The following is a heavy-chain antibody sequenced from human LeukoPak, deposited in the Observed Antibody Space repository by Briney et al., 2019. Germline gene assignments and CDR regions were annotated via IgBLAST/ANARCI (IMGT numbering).Heavy chain of an antibody. CDR1: GFTFSSYA. CDR2: ISGSGGST. Sequence: PGGSLRLSCAASGFTFSSYAMSWVRQAPGKGLEWVSAISGSGGSTYYADSVKGRFTISRDNSKNTLYLQMNSLRAEDTAVYYCAKVPGIAAAGRYAFDIWGQGTMVTVSS. D-gene: IGHD6-13*01. V-gene: IGHV3-23*01. J-gene: IGHJ3*02. CDR3: AKVPGIAAAGRYAFDI.